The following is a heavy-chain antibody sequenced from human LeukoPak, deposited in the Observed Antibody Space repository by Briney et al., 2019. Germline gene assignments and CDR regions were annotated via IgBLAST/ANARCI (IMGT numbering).Heavy chain of an antibody. J-gene: IGHJ6*02. CDR1: GFAVSDNY. CDR2: IYNGGNT. CDR3: ARDRLTAVTTSYSYYGMDV. D-gene: IGHD4-17*01. V-gene: IGHV3-53*01. Sequence: PGGSLRLSCAASGFAVSDNYMSWVRQAPGKGLEWVSVIYNGGNTHYADSVKGRFTISRDNSKNTLYLQMNSLRAEDTAVYYCARDRLTAVTTSYSYYGMDVWGQGTTVTVSS.